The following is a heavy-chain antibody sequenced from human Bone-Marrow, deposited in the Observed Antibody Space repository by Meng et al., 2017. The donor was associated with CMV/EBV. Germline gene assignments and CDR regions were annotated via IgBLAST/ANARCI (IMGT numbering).Heavy chain of an antibody. V-gene: IGHV1-2*02. Sequence: ASVKVSCKASGYSFTGYYMHWVRQAPGQGLEWMGWVNPNSGGTNYAQKFQGRVTMTRDTSINTAYVELSRLRSDDTAVYYCATFYNWNYHHGMTSGAKGPRSPSP. CDR3: ATFYNWNYHHGMTS. CDR1: GYSFTGYY. D-gene: IGHD1-20*01. CDR2: VNPNSGGT. J-gene: IGHJ6*02.